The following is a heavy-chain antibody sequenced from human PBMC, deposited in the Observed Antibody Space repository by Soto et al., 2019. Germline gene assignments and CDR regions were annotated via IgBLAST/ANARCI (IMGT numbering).Heavy chain of an antibody. D-gene: IGHD3-3*01. Sequence: PGGSLRLSCAASGFNFSSYAMSWVRQAPGKGLEWVSAISGSGGSTYYADSVKGRFTISRDNSKNTLYLQMNSLRAEDTAVYYCAKDLSSRSGYYYYYYGMDVWGQGTTVTVSS. CDR2: ISGSGGST. CDR1: GFNFSSYA. CDR3: AKDLSSRSGYYYYYYGMDV. J-gene: IGHJ6*02. V-gene: IGHV3-23*01.